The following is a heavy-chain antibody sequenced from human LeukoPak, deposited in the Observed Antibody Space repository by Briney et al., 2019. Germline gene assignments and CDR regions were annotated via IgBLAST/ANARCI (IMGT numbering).Heavy chain of an antibody. D-gene: IGHD3-22*01. CDR1: DGSITNYD. J-gene: IGHJ3*02. CDR2: IYTSGST. V-gene: IGHV4-4*07. CDR3: ARLTPRFGSSGPHDAYDI. Sequence: SETLSLTCTVSDGSITNYDWSWIRQPAGKGLEWIGHIYTSGSTNYNPSLKSRVTMSVDTSKNQFSLKLTSVTVADTAVYYCARLTPRFGSSGPHDAYDIWGQGTMVTVSS.